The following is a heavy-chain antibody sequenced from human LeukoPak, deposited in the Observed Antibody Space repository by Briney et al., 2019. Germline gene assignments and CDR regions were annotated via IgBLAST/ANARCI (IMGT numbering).Heavy chain of an antibody. V-gene: IGHV3-23*01. D-gene: IGHD2-2*01. J-gene: IGHJ4*02. CDR2: IMIGGDGK. CDR1: GFTFNNYA. Sequence: GGSLRLSCAGSGFTFNNYAMSWVRRAPRKGLEWVSTIMIGGDGKHYADSVKGRFTISIDRSESTLYLQMNGLRADDTAVYYCVRAAPRDCSPASCSLFDTWGQGTLVTVSS. CDR3: VRAAPRDCSPASCSLFDT.